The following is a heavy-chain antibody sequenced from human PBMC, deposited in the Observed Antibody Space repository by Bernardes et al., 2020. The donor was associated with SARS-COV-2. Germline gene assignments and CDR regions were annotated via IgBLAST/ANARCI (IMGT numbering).Heavy chain of an antibody. J-gene: IGHJ4*02. V-gene: IGHV1-2*04. CDR2: IDPNSGDT. CDR3: VRDLDCSGARCYSYYYFDY. Sequence: ASVKVSCKASGYTFSDYYIHWVRQAPGQGLEWMAWIDPNSGDTTYTQKLQGCVTLTRDTSVNTTYMELTRLTSDDTAVYYCVRDLDCSGARCYSYYYFDYWGQGTLVTVSS. D-gene: IGHD2-15*01. CDR1: GYTFSDYY.